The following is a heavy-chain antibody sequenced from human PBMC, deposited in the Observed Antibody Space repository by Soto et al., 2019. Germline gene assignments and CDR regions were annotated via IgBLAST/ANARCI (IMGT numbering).Heavy chain of an antibody. V-gene: IGHV3-48*02. CDR3: ARVGRGFYGMDV. CDR1: GFTFSSYS. J-gene: IGHJ6*04. CDR2: ITSDSSTI. Sequence: EVQLVESGGGLVQPGGSLRLSCSAYGFTFSSYSINWVRQAPGKGLEWFSYITSDSSTISYADSVKGRFTASRDNAKNSLYLQMNSLRDEDTAVYYCARVGRGFYGMDVWGEGTSVTVSS.